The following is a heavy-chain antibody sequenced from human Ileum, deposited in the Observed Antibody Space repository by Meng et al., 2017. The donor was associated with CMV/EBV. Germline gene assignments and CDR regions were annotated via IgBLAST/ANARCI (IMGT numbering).Heavy chain of an antibody. D-gene: IGHD1-1*01. CDR1: GDSMNDYF. J-gene: IGHJ4*01. CDR3: ARWVPGSPGFDF. CDR2: IYSNGAT. Sequence: QVHLQESGPGLVKPSETLSLICTGSGDSMNDYFWTWIRQPAGKGLEWIGRIYSNGATNYNPSLQSRVTMSIDTSKNQFSLKVTSVTAADTAMYYCARWVPGSPGFDFWGHGTLVTVSS. V-gene: IGHV4-4*07.